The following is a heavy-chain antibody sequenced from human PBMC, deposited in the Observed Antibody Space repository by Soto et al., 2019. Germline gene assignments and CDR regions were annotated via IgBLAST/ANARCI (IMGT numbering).Heavy chain of an antibody. D-gene: IGHD3-22*01. CDR3: PRRYDSSTQYYYYGMDV. J-gene: IGHJ6*02. Sequence: GESLKISCKGSGYSFTSYWISWVRQMPGKGLEWMGRIDPSDSYTNYSPSFQGHVTISADKSISTAYLQWSSLKASDTAMYYCPRRYDSSTQYYYYGMDVWGQGTTVTVSS. V-gene: IGHV5-10-1*01. CDR2: IDPSDSYT. CDR1: GYSFTSYW.